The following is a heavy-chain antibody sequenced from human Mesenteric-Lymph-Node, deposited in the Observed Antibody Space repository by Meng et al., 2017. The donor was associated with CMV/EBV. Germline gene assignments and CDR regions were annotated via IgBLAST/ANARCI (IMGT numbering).Heavy chain of an antibody. V-gene: IGHV3-48*04. CDR1: GFTFSSYG. CDR2: ISSSSSTI. D-gene: IGHD5-18*01. J-gene: IGHJ3*02. Sequence: GESLKISCAASGFTFSSYGMHWVRQAPGKGLEWVSYISSSSSTIYYADSVKGRFTISRDNAKNSLYLQMNSLRAEDTAVYYCARDSPGVYTAAFDAFDIWGQGTMVTVSS. CDR3: ARDSPGVYTAAFDAFDI.